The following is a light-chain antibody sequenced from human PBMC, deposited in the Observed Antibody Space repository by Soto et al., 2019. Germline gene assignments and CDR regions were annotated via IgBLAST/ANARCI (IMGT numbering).Light chain of an antibody. V-gene: IGKV3-15*01. CDR2: GAS. CDR3: QQYNNWPQT. Sequence: EIVMTXSPXTLSVXXXXXATLSCRASQSVSSNLAWYQQKPGQAPRLLIYGASTRATGIPARFSGSGSGTEFTLTISSLQSEDFAVYYCQQYNNWPQTFGQGTKVEIK. J-gene: IGKJ1*01. CDR1: QSVSSN.